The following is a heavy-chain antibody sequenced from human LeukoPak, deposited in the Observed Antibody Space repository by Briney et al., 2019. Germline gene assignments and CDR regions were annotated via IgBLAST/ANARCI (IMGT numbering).Heavy chain of an antibody. CDR1: GFTFSTYA. J-gene: IGHJ4*02. V-gene: IGHV3-64*01. Sequence: PGGSLRLSCAASGFTFSTYAMHWVRQAPGKGLEYVSAISSDGDSTYYANSVKGRFTISRDNSKNTLYLQMGSLGAEDMAVYYCARSEQQDFGDYEFDYWGQGTLVTVSS. D-gene: IGHD4-17*01. CDR3: ARSEQQDFGDYEFDY. CDR2: ISSDGDST.